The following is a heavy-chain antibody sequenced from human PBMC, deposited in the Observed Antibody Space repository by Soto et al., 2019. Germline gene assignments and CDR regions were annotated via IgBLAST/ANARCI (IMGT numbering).Heavy chain of an antibody. Sequence: PGGSLRLSCAASGFTFSDSAMHWVRQAPGQRLEWMGWINAGNGNTKYSQKFQGRVTITRDTSASTAYMELSSLRSEDTAVYYCARGITLPTPLDYWGQGTLVTVSS. CDR2: INAGNGNT. J-gene: IGHJ4*02. V-gene: IGHV1-3*01. CDR1: GFTFSDSA. D-gene: IGHD1-20*01. CDR3: ARGITLPTPLDY.